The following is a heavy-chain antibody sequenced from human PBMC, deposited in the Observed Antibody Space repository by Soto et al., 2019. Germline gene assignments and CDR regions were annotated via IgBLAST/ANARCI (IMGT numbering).Heavy chain of an antibody. CDR1: GFTFSNYW. CDR2: INDQGGSP. J-gene: IGHJ4*02. D-gene: IGHD3-22*01. V-gene: IGHV3-74*01. Sequence: PGGSLRLSCAASGFTFSNYWMHWVRQAPGKGLVWISRINDQGGSPTYADSVKGRFTISRDNVKNTLYLQMSSLRAEDTAVYYCARDYYDSSGYHAPFDYWGQGTLVTVSS. CDR3: ARDYYDSSGYHAPFDY.